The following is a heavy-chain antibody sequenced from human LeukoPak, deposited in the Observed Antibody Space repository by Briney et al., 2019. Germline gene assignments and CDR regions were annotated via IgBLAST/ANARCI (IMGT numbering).Heavy chain of an antibody. Sequence: ASVKVSCKASGYTFTGYYMHWVRQAPGQGLEWMGWINPNSGGTNYAQKFQGRVTMTRDTPISTAYMELSRLRSDDTAVYYCARDIGYGGNYDYWGQGTLVTVSS. V-gene: IGHV1-2*02. J-gene: IGHJ4*02. D-gene: IGHD4-23*01. CDR2: INPNSGGT. CDR1: GYTFTGYY. CDR3: ARDIGYGGNYDY.